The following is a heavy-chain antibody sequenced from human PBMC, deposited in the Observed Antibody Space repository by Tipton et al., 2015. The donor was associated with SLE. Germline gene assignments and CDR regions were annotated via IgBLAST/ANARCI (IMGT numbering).Heavy chain of an antibody. V-gene: IGHV4-30-4*01. CDR1: GGSISSGDYY. CDR3: ARDRGSPSAVDY. Sequence: TLSLTCTVSGGSISSGDYYWSWIRQPPGKGLEWIGYIYYSGSTYYNPSLKSRVTISVDTSKNQFSLKLSSVTAADTAVYYCARDRGSPSAVDYWGQGTLVTVSS. J-gene: IGHJ4*02. CDR2: IYYSGST. D-gene: IGHD6-13*01.